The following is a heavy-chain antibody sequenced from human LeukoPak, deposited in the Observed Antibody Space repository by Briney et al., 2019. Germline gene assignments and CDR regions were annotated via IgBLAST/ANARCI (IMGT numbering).Heavy chain of an antibody. D-gene: IGHD6-13*01. CDR1: GYTFTSYG. V-gene: IGHV1-18*01. Sequence: ASVKVSCKASGYTFTSYGISWVRQAPGQGLEWMGWISAYNGNTNYAQKLQGRVTMTTDTSTSTAYMELRSLRSDDTAVYYCARDTTARFSSWYGYWGHGTLVTVSS. J-gene: IGHJ4*01. CDR2: ISAYNGNT. CDR3: ARDTTARFSSWYGY.